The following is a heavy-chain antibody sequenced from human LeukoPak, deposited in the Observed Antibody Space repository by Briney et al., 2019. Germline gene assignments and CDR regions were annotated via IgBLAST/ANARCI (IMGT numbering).Heavy chain of an antibody. CDR3: ARSGPSVFFDY. Sequence: PSETLSLTCTVSGGSISSGDYYWSWIRQPPGKGLEWIGYIYYSGSTYYNPSPKSRVTISVDTSKNQFSLKLSSVTAADTAVYYCARSGPSVFFDYWGQGTLVTVSS. V-gene: IGHV4-30-4*08. CDR2: IYYSGST. D-gene: IGHD5/OR15-5a*01. J-gene: IGHJ4*02. CDR1: GGSISSGDYY.